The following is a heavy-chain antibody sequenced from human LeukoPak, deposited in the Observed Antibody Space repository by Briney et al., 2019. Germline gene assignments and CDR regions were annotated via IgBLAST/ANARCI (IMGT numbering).Heavy chain of an antibody. Sequence: GGSLRLSCAPSGFTFTTYWMSWVRQAPGKGLEWLANIKPDGSEKNYVDFVRGRFTISRDNAKNSLYLEMNSLRAEDTAVYYCARGAWYYIYWGQGTLVSVSS. J-gene: IGHJ4*02. CDR3: ARGAWYYIY. V-gene: IGHV3-7*01. CDR1: GFTFTTYW. CDR2: IKPDGSEK. D-gene: IGHD6-19*01.